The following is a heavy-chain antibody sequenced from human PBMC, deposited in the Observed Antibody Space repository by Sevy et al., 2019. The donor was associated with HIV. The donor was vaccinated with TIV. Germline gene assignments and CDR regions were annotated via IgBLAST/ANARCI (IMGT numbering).Heavy chain of an antibody. J-gene: IGHJ6*02. V-gene: IGHV4-59*01. CDR3: ARDKGYYGSGSDYWDYYYYGMDV. D-gene: IGHD3-10*01. CDR1: GGSISSYY. Sequence: SETLSLTCTVSGGSISSYYWSWIRQPPGKGLEWIGYIYYSGSTNYNPSLKSRVTISVDTSKNQFSLKLSSVTAADTAVYYCARDKGYYGSGSDYWDYYYYGMDVWGQGTTVTVSS. CDR2: IYYSGST.